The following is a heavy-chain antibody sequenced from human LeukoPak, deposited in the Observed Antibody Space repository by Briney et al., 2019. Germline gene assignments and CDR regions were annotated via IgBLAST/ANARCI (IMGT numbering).Heavy chain of an antibody. D-gene: IGHD3-3*01. CDR1: GFTFSSYE. CDR2: ISSSGSTI. J-gene: IGHJ4*02. Sequence: GGSLRLSCAASGFTFSSYEMNWVRQAPGKGLEWVSYISSSGSTIYYADSVKGRFTISRDNAKNSLYLQMNSLRAEDTAVYYCAGQYYDFWSGSSAFYYFDYWGQGTLVTVSS. CDR3: AGQYYDFWSGSSAFYYFDY. V-gene: IGHV3-48*03.